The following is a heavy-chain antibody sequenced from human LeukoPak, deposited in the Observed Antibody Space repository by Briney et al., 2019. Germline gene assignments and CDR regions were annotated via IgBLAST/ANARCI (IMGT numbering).Heavy chain of an antibody. CDR1: GFTVSSNY. V-gene: IGHV3-53*05. CDR3: AKEWSGGDSIDY. CDR2: IYSGGTT. Sequence: SGGSLRLSCAASGFTVSSNYMSWVRQAPGKGLEWVSVIYSGGTTYYADSVKGRFTISRDNSKNTLYLQMNSLRAEDTAVYYCAKEWSGGDSIDYWGQGTLVTVSS. D-gene: IGHD3-10*02. J-gene: IGHJ4*02.